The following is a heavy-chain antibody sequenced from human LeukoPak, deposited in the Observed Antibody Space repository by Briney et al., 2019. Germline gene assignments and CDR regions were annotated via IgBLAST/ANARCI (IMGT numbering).Heavy chain of an antibody. CDR3: ARAGNWNYDY. J-gene: IGHJ4*02. V-gene: IGHV4-61*02. CDR1: GGSISSSSYY. D-gene: IGHD1-7*01. CDR2: IYTSGST. Sequence: SETLSLTCTVSGGSISSSSYYWSWIRQPAGKGLEWIGRIYTSGSTNYNPSLKSRVTISVDTSKNQFSLKLSSVTAADTAVYYCARAGNWNYDYWGQGTLVTVSS.